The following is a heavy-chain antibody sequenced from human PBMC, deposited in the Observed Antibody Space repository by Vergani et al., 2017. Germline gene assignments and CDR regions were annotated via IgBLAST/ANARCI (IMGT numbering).Heavy chain of an antibody. Sequence: EVQLLESGGGLVQPGGSLRLSCAASGFTVSSNYMSWVRQAPGKGLEWVSVIYSGGSTYYADSVKGRFTISRDNSKNTLYLQMNSLRAEDTAVYYCAREGIAAALDYWGQGTLVTVSS. CDR2: IYSGGST. CDR1: GFTVSSNY. J-gene: IGHJ4*02. V-gene: IGHV3-53*01. CDR3: AREGIAAALDY. D-gene: IGHD6-13*01.